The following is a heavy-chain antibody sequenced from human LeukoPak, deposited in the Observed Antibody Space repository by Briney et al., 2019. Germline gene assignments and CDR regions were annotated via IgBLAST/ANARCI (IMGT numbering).Heavy chain of an antibody. J-gene: IGHJ4*02. V-gene: IGHV4-39*07. CDR1: GGSIKSSSYY. CDR3: ARGRSSGWFRGSGGFDY. D-gene: IGHD6-19*01. CDR2: IYYSGST. Sequence: PSETLSLTCSVSGGSIKSSSYYWGWIRQPPGKGLECIGSIYYSGSTYYNPSLKSRVTISVDTSNNQFSLKLSSVTAADTAVYYCARGRSSGWFRGSGGFDYWGQGTLVTVSS.